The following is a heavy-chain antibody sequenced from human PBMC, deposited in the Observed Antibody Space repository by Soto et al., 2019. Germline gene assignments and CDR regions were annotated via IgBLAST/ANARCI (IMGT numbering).Heavy chain of an antibody. Sequence: SETLSLTCTVSGGSISSGDYYWSWIRQPPGKGLEWIGYIYYSESTYYNPSLKSRVTISIDTSKNQFSLKLSSVTAADTAVYYCALTTVTDNYYYYGMDVWGQETTVTVSS. V-gene: IGHV4-30-4*01. J-gene: IGHJ6*02. CDR1: GGSISSGDYY. CDR2: IYYSEST. D-gene: IGHD4-17*01. CDR3: ALTTVTDNYYYYGMDV.